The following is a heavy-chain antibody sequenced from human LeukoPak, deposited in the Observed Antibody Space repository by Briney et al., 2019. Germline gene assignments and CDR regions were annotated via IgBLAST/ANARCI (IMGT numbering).Heavy chain of an antibody. CDR3: ARDRVGYCTSATMGGCSFDY. D-gene: IGHD2-2*01. CDR2: IKQDGSDK. Sequence: GGSLRLSCAASGFTLSNYWMTWVRQAPGKGLEWVANIKQDGSDKYYVDSVKGRFTISRDNAKNSLSLQMNSLRAEDTAVYHCARDRVGYCTSATMGGCSFDYWGQGILVTVSS. J-gene: IGHJ4*02. V-gene: IGHV3-7*01. CDR1: GFTLSNYW.